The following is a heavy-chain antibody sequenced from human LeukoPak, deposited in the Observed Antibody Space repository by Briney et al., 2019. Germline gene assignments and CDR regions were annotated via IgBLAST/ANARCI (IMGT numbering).Heavy chain of an antibody. CDR1: GFTFSNYN. D-gene: IGHD1-26*01. V-gene: IGHV3-21*06. J-gene: IGHJ4*02. CDR3: ASAAYSGNYQVDY. Sequence: PGGSLRLSCAASGFTFSNYNMNWVRQAPGRGLEWVSSISSGGSHIYYGDSVKGRFTISRDNAKNSLYLQMNSLRAEDTAVHYCASAAYSGNYQVDYWGQGTLVTVSS. CDR2: ISSGGSHI.